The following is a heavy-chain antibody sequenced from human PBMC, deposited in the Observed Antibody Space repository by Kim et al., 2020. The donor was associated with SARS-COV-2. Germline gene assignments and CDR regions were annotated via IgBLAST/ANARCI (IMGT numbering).Heavy chain of an antibody. D-gene: IGHD6-19*01. CDR3: ASYSSGWPRFNY. V-gene: IGHV1-3*01. Sequence: NSQKFQGRVTITRDTTASTAYMGLSSLRSEDTAVYYCASYSSGWPRFNYWGQGTLVTVSS. J-gene: IGHJ4*02.